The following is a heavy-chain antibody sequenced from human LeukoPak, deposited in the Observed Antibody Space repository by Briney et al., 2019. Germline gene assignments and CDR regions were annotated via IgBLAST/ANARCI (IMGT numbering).Heavy chain of an antibody. J-gene: IGHJ5*02. CDR1: GGTFSSYA. CDR2: IIPILGIA. CDR3: ARVAMVRGVITSTWFDP. D-gene: IGHD3-10*01. Sequence: SVKVSCKASGGTFSSYAISWVRQAPGQGLEWMGRIIPILGIANYAQKFQGGVTITADKSTSTAYMELSSLRSEDTAVYYCARVAMVRGVITSTWFDPWGQGTLVTASS. V-gene: IGHV1-69*04.